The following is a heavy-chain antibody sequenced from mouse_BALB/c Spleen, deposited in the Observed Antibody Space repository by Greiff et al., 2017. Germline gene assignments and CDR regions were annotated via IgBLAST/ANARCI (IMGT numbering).Heavy chain of an antibody. CDR3: ARDQGLRRGFAY. D-gene: IGHD2-4*01. CDR1: GFSLTSYG. Sequence: VQLQQSGPGLVQPSQSLSITCTVSGFSLTSYGVHWVRQSPGKGLEWLGVIWSGGSTDYNAAFISRLSISKDNSKSQVFLKMNSLQTDDTARYYCARDQGLRRGFAYWGQGTLVTVSA. CDR2: IWSGGST. V-gene: IGHV2-2*01. J-gene: IGHJ3*01.